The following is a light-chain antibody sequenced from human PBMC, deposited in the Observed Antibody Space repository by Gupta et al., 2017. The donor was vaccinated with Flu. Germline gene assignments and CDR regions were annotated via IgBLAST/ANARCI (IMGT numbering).Light chain of an antibody. J-gene: IGKJ2*01. Sequence: DIQMTQSPSTLSASVGDRVTITCRASQSISNSLNWYQQKAGKAPKLLINAASTLQSGVPSRFSGSGSGTEFTLTIDTLQPEDFATYCCQQTYNIPFTFGQGTKVDIK. CDR2: AAS. V-gene: IGKV1-39*01. CDR1: QSISNS. CDR3: QQTYNIPFT.